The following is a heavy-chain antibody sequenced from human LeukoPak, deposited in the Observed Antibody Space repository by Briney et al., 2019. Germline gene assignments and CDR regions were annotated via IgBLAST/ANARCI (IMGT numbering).Heavy chain of an antibody. V-gene: IGHV1-69*01. CDR2: IIPIFGTA. D-gene: IGHD2-2*01. Sequence: ASVKVSCKASGGTFSSYAISWVRQAPGQGLEWMGGIIPIFGTANYAQKFQGRVTITADESTSTAYMELSSLRSEDTAVYYCARGTPYCSSASCYNYWGQGTLVTVSS. CDR1: GGTFSSYA. J-gene: IGHJ4*02. CDR3: ARGTPYCSSASCYNY.